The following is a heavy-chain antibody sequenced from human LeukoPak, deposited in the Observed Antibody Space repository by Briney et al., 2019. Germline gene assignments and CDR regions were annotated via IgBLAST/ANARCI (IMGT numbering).Heavy chain of an antibody. Sequence: PGGSLRLSCAASGFTFSSYAMSWVRQAPGKGLEWVSTFSGSGGSTYYADSVKGRFTISRDNSKNTLYLQMSSLRAEDTAVYYCAKDGDYCGGDCYFGTFDTWGQGTMVTVSS. J-gene: IGHJ3*02. D-gene: IGHD2-21*02. CDR3: AKDGDYCGGDCYFGTFDT. CDR2: FSGSGGST. CDR1: GFTFSSYA. V-gene: IGHV3-23*01.